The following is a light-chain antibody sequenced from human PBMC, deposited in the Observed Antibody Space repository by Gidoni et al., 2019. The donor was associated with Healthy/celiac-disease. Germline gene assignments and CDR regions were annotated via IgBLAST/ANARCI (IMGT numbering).Light chain of an antibody. CDR1: SSNIGSNY. CDR2: RNN. J-gene: IGLJ2*01. V-gene: IGLV1-47*01. CDR3: AAWDDSLSGVV. Sequence: QSVLTQPPSASGTPGQRVTIPCSGSSSNIGSNYVYWYQQLPGTAPKLLIYRNNQRPSGVPVRFSGSKSGTSASLAISGLRSEDEADYYCAAWDDSLSGVVFGGGTKLTVL.